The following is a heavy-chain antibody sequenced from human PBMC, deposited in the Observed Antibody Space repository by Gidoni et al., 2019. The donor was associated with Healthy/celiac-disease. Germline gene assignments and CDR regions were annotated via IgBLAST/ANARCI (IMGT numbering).Heavy chain of an antibody. CDR3: VRGDYYYDSSGYYYLDY. CDR2: ISSSSSYI. J-gene: IGHJ4*02. D-gene: IGHD3-22*01. V-gene: IGHV3-21*01. CDR1: GFTFSSSR. Sequence: EVQLVESGGGLVKPGGSLRRSCAASGFTFSSSRMNWVRQAPGKGLGWVSSISSSSSYIYYADSVKGRFTISRDNAKNSLYLQMNSLRAEDTAVYYCVRGDYYYDSSGYYYLDYWGQGTLVTVSS.